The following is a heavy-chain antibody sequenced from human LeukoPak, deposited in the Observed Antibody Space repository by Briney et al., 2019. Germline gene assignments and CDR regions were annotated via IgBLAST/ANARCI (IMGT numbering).Heavy chain of an antibody. CDR1: GGSISSGGYY. CDR3: AREPLPSGYGDYASLPDY. Sequence: SQTLSLTCTVSGGSISSGGYYWSWIRQHPGKGLEWIGYIYYSGSTYYNPSLKSRVTISVDTSKNQFSLKLSSVTAADTAVYYCAREPLPSGYGDYASLPDYWGQGTLVTVSS. J-gene: IGHJ4*02. V-gene: IGHV4-31*03. D-gene: IGHD4-17*01. CDR2: IYYSGST.